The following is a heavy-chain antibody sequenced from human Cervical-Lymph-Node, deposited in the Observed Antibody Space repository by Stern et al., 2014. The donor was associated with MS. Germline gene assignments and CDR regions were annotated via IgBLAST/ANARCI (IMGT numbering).Heavy chain of an antibody. Sequence: QVTLKESGPTLVKPTQTLTLTCTFSGFSLSSTDVGVGWIRQPPGKAQEWLALIYGDDGQRYSPSLKSRLTITKDSSKNQVVLTMTNMDPVDTATYYCAHRVPAMVRGVTFFDYWGQGTLVTVSS. V-gene: IGHV2-5*02. CDR3: AHRVPAMVRGVTFFDY. CDR2: IYGDDGQ. J-gene: IGHJ4*02. D-gene: IGHD3-10*01. CDR1: GFSLSSTDVG.